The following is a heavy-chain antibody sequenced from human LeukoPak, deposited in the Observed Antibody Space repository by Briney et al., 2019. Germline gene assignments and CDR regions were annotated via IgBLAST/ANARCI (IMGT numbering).Heavy chain of an antibody. CDR1: GGTFSSYA. CDR3: ARSGSSSSRYYYYYMHV. CDR2: IIPIFGTA. D-gene: IGHD6-6*01. Sequence: SVKVSCKASGGTFSSYAISWVRQAPGQGLEWMGGIIPIFGTANYAQKFQGRVTITADKSTSTAYMELSSLRSEDTAVYYCARSGSSSSRYYYYYMHVWGKGTTVTVSS. V-gene: IGHV1-69*06. J-gene: IGHJ6*03.